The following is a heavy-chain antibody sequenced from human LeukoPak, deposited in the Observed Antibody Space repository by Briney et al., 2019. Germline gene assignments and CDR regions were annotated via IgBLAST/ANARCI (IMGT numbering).Heavy chain of an antibody. D-gene: IGHD3-22*01. CDR3: AREGNRYYYDSSGYPNDAFDI. Sequence: PGGSLRLSCAASGFTFSSYGMHWVRQAPGKGLEWVAFIRYDGSNKYYADSVKGRFTISRDNSKNTLYLQMNSLRAEDTAVYYCAREGNRYYYDSSGYPNDAFDIWGQGTMVTVSS. J-gene: IGHJ3*02. CDR1: GFTFSSYG. CDR2: IRYDGSNK. V-gene: IGHV3-30*02.